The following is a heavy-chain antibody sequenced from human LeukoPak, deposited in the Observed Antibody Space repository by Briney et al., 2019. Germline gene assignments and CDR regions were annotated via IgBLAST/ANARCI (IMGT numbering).Heavy chain of an antibody. V-gene: IGHV4-59*01. J-gene: IGHJ4*02. CDR1: GGSISSAY. D-gene: IGHD3-9*01. CDR2: IYYSGST. Sequence: TSETLSPTWPVSGGSISSAYWSWVRQPPGRGREWTGYIYYSGSTNYNPSLKSRVTISVDTYKNQFSLKLSSVTAADTAVYYCARVRGPFDWLTYYFDYWGQGTLVTVSS. CDR3: ARVRGPFDWLTYYFDY.